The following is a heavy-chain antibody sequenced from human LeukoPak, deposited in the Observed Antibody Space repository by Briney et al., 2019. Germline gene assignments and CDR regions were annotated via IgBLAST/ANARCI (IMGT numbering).Heavy chain of an antibody. CDR1: GGSFTTYY. CDR2: INHSGTS. V-gene: IGHV4-34*01. Sequence: SETLSLTCAVYGGSFTTYYWSWIRQPPGKGLEWVGEINHSGTSNYNPSLKSRVTLSVDTSKNQFSLKLSSVTAADTAVYYCARVKDPGGYYYYYYMDIWGKGNTVTVSS. D-gene: IGHD3-16*01. CDR3: ARVKDPGGYYYYYYMDI. J-gene: IGHJ6*03.